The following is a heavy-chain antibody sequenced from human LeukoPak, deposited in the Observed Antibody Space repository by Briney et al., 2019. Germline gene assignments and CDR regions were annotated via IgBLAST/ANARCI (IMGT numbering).Heavy chain of an antibody. CDR3: ARDPNPSGGSAFDI. CDR1: GYTFTGYY. J-gene: IGHJ3*02. D-gene: IGHD2-15*01. V-gene: IGHV1-2*02. Sequence: ASVKVSCKASGYTFTGYYMHWVRRAPGQGLEWMGWINPNSGGTNYAQKFQGRVTTTRDTSISTAYMELSRLRSDDTAVYYCARDPNPSGGSAFDIWGQGTMVTVSS. CDR2: INPNSGGT.